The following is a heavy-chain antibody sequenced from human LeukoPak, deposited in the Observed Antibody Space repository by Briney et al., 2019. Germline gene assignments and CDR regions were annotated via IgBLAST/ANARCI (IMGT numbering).Heavy chain of an antibody. CDR2: ISYDGSNK. CDR3: ARKVEYSAEYFQH. V-gene: IGHV3-30-3*01. CDR1: GFTFSSYA. Sequence: GGSLRLSCAASGFTFSSYAMHWVRQAPGKGLEWVAVISYDGSNKYYADSVKGRFTISRDNSKNTLYLQMNSLRAEDTAVYYCARKVEYSAEYFQHWGQGTLVTVSS. J-gene: IGHJ1*01. D-gene: IGHD2-15*01.